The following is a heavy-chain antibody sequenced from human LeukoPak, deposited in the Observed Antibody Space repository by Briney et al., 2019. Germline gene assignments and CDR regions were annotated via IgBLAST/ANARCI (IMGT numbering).Heavy chain of an antibody. D-gene: IGHD1-1*01. CDR3: ARFREHLRRMRGHVEYYFDY. Sequence: SETLSLTCTVSGGSISSSSYYWGWLRQPPGKGLEWIGSIYYSGSTFYTPSLKSRVTISVDTSKNQLSLKLSSVTAADTAVYYCARFREHLRRMRGHVEYYFDYWGQGTLVTVSS. CDR1: GGSISSSSYY. V-gene: IGHV4-39*01. J-gene: IGHJ4*02. CDR2: IYYSGST.